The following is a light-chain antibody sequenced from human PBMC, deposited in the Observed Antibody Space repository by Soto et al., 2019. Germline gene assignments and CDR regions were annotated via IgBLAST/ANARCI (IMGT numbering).Light chain of an antibody. CDR3: QQYNNWPRT. CDR1: QSVSNY. CDR2: GAS. Sequence: DIVVTQSPATLSVSPGERATLSCRASQSVSNYLAWYQQIPGQPPRLLIYGASTRATGIPARFSGSGSGTEFTLTISSLQSEDFAVYYCQQYNNWPRTFGQGTKVDI. V-gene: IGKV3-15*01. J-gene: IGKJ1*01.